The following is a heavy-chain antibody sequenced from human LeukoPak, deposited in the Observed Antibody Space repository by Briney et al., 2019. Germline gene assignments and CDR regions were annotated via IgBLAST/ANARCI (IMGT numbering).Heavy chain of an antibody. Sequence: GGSLRLSCAASGFTFNTYSISWVRQAPGKGLEWVSSISSSSSYIYYADSVKGRFTISRDNAKNSLYLQMNSLRAEDTAVYYCARDMVRGVIRFDPWGQGTLVTVSS. V-gene: IGHV3-21*01. J-gene: IGHJ5*02. CDR2: ISSSSSYI. CDR1: GFTFNTYS. D-gene: IGHD3-10*01. CDR3: ARDMVRGVIRFDP.